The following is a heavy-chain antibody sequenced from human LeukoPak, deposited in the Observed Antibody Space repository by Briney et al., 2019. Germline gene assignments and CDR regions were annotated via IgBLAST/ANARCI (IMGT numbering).Heavy chain of an antibody. V-gene: IGHV3-74*01. CDR1: GFTFSFNS. Sequence: GGSLRLSCAASGFTFSFNSMHWVSHGPGKGLVWVSRIKRDGSGTTYADSVKGRVTISRDNAKNTLYLQMNSLRAEDTAVYYCARSNGFGMDVWGQGTTVTVSS. CDR2: IKRDGSGT. CDR3: ARSNGFGMDV. D-gene: IGHD2-8*01. J-gene: IGHJ6*02.